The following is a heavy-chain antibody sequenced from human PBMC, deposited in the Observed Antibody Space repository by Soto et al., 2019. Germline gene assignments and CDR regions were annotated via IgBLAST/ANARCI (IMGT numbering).Heavy chain of an antibody. D-gene: IGHD3-10*01. CDR2: IYDSGST. J-gene: IGHJ4*02. V-gene: IGHV4-31*03. CDR3: ARKKAGYFYGIDY. Sequence: ASETLSLTCTVSGGSITSGGYYWSWIRQRPGKGLEWLGYIYDSGSTFYNPSLKSRITLSVDTSKNQFSLKLSSVTVADTAVYFCARKKAGYFYGIDYWGQGTLVTVSS. CDR1: GGSITSGGYY.